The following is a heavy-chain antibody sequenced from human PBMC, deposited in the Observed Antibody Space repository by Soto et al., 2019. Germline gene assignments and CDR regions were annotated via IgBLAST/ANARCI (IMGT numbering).Heavy chain of an antibody. D-gene: IGHD6-13*01. CDR1: GGSISSSSYY. CDR2: IYYSGST. Sequence: PSETLSLTCTVSGGSISSSSYYWGWIRQPPGKGLEWIGSIYYSGSTYYNPSLKSRVTISVDTSKNHFSLNLRSVTAADTAVYYCARHGAYSTSVYYYYGMDVWGQGTTVTVSS. CDR3: ARHGAYSTSVYYYYGMDV. V-gene: IGHV4-39*01. J-gene: IGHJ6*02.